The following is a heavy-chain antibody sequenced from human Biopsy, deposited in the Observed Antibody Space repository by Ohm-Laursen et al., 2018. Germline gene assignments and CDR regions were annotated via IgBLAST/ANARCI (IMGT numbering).Heavy chain of an antibody. CDR2: LDVAEYNI. CDR3: VRTWGGYDFDS. J-gene: IGHJ4*01. D-gene: IGHD3-16*01. Sequence: LSLTCATSGFSFSSYSMNWARQAPGKGLEWISRLDVAEYNIYYADSVRGRFTASRDNSKGMVYLQMDSLRVDDTAVYYCVRTWGGYDFDSWGQGTLVTVSS. V-gene: IGHV3-33*08. CDR1: GFSFSSYS.